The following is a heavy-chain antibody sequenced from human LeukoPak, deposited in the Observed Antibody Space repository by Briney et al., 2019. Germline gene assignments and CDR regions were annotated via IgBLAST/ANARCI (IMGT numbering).Heavy chain of an antibody. CDR3: AGGMTTVTRFDY. D-gene: IGHD4-17*01. V-gene: IGHV4-59*01. J-gene: IGHJ4*02. CDR2: MYYSGST. Sequence: SETLSLTCTVSDGSFSSYYWSWIRQPPGKGLEWIGYMYYSGSTNYNPSLKSRVTISVDASKNQFSLKLSSVTAADTAVYYCAGGMTTVTRFDYWGQGTLVTVSS. CDR1: DGSFSSYY.